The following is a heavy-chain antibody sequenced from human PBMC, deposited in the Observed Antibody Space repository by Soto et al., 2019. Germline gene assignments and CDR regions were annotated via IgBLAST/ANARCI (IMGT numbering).Heavy chain of an antibody. CDR3: ARAVFCSGGSCYLAHYYYYYGRDV. V-gene: IGHV4-30-4*01. Sequence: PSETLSLTCTVSGGSISSGDYYWSWILQPPGKGLEWIGYIYYSVSTYYNPSLKSRVTISVDTSKNQFSLKLSSVTAADTAVYYCARAVFCSGGSCYLAHYYYYYGRDVWGHGTTVTVSS. CDR2: IYYSVST. CDR1: GGSISSGDYY. J-gene: IGHJ6*02. D-gene: IGHD2-15*01.